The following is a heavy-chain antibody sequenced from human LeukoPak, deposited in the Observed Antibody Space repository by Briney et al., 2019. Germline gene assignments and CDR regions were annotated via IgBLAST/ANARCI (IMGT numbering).Heavy chain of an antibody. CDR3: AHRRYYSDNSGSLCWFDP. V-gene: IGHV2-5*01. J-gene: IGHJ5*02. CDR2: IYWNDDK. Sequence: ESGPTLVQPTQPLTLTSTFSGFALSTSGVGVAWIRQPPGKALEWLALIYWNDDKHYSPSLKSRLTITKDTSKNQVVPTITNMDPVDTATYYCAHRRYYSDNSGSLCWFDPWGQGTLVTVSS. D-gene: IGHD3-22*01. CDR1: GFALSTSGVG.